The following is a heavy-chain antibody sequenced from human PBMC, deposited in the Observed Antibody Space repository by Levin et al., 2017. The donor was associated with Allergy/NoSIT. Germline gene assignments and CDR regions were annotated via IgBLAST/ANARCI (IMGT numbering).Heavy chain of an antibody. J-gene: IGHJ6*02. Sequence: SSETLSLTCTVSGDSITRGDNYWSWIRQYPGKGLEWIGFISYSGHAHYNPSLKSRLSMSLDTSKNQFSLSLTSVTVADTAVYYCVRDECAWFGECYGMDDWGQGTTVIVSS. D-gene: IGHD3-10*01. CDR3: VRDECAWFGECYGMDD. CDR2: ISYSGHA. CDR1: GDSITRGDNY. V-gene: IGHV4-31*03.